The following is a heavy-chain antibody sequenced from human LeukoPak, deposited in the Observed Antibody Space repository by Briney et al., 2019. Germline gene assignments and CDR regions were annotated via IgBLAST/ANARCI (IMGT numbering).Heavy chain of an antibody. CDR1: GYTFTGYN. CDR2: INPDSGGT. V-gene: IGHV1-2*02. CDR3: ARGSAYDFWSGLNYFDY. Sequence: GASVKVSCKASGYTFTGYNLHWVRQAPGQGLEWMGWINPDSGGTNYAQKFQGRVTMTRDTSISTAYMELSRLKSDDTAVYYCARGSAYDFWSGLNYFDYWGQGTLVTVPS. J-gene: IGHJ4*02. D-gene: IGHD3-3*01.